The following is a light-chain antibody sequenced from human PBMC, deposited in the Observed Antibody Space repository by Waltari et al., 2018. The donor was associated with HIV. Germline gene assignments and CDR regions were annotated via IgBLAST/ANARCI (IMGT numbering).Light chain of an antibody. Sequence: QSVLTQPPSASGTPGQRVTISCSGSSSNIGSSYVYWYQQLPGTAPKLHMYRNNQRPSGVPNRFSGAKSGTSASLAISGLRSEDEADYYCATWDDSLSGLWVFGGGTKLTVL. V-gene: IGLV1-47*01. CDR1: SSNIGSSY. CDR2: RNN. CDR3: ATWDDSLSGLWV. J-gene: IGLJ3*02.